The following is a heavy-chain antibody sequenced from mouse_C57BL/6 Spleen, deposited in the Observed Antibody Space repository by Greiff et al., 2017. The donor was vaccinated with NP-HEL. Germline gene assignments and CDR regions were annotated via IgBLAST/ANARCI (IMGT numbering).Heavy chain of an antibody. J-gene: IGHJ2*01. Sequence: VQLQQSGAELVRPGASGKLSCTASGFNIKDDYMHWVKQRPEQGLEWIGWIDPENGDTEYASKFQGKATITADTSSNTAYLQLSSLTSEDTAVYYCTTNYGSSGDYWGQGATLTVSS. CDR1: GFNIKDDY. D-gene: IGHD1-1*01. CDR2: IDPENGDT. CDR3: TTNYGSSGDY. V-gene: IGHV14-4*01.